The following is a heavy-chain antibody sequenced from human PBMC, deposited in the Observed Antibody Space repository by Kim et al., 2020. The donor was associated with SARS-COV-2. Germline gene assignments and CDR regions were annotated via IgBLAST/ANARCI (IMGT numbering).Heavy chain of an antibody. Sequence: SETLSLTCTVSGGSISSYYWSWIRQPPGKGLEWIGYIYYSGSTNYNPSLKSRVTISVDTSKNQFSLKLSSVTAADTAVYYCARDGYYYGMDVWGQGTTVTVSS. CDR2: IYYSGST. J-gene: IGHJ6*02. CDR1: GGSISSYY. CDR3: ARDGYYYGMDV. V-gene: IGHV4-59*01.